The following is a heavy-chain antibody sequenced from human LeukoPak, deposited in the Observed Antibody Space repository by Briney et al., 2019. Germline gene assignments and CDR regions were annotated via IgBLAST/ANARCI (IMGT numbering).Heavy chain of an antibody. V-gene: IGHV3-23*01. Sequence: PGGSLRLSCAASGFTFSSYAMSWVRQAPGKGLEWVSAISGSGGSTYYADSVKGRFTISRDNSKNTLYLQMNSLRAEDTAVYYCAKDSGIEGATSSWYYYYGTDVWGQGTTVTASS. J-gene: IGHJ6*02. CDR1: GFTFSSYA. CDR3: AKDSGIEGATSSWYYYYGTDV. CDR2: ISGSGGST. D-gene: IGHD1-26*01.